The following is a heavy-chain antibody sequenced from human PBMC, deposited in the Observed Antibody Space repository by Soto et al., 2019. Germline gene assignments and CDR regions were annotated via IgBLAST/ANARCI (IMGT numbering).Heavy chain of an antibody. CDR1: GFTFIDYY. J-gene: IGHJ3*02. V-gene: IGHV3-11*01. CDR2: ISSSGSTI. Sequence: PGGSLRLSCVASGFTFIDYYMRWIRQAPGKGLEWVSYISSSGSTIYYADSVKGRFTISRDNAKSSLYLQMNSLRAEDTAVYYCARDGDGAAACTVAFYIWGQGTMVTVSS. D-gene: IGHD6-13*01. CDR3: ARDGDGAAACTVAFYI.